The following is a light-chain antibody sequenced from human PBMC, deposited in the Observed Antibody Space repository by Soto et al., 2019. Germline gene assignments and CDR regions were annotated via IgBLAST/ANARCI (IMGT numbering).Light chain of an antibody. Sequence: QSVLTQSPSASASLGASVKLTCTLSSEYSTYAIAWHQQQSEKGPRFLMKINYDGTHSKGDGFFDRFSGSSSGAERHLTISSLQSEDEADYYCQSLGTGIQVFGAGTKVTVL. CDR1: SEYSTYA. V-gene: IGLV4-69*01. CDR3: QSLGTGIQV. CDR2: INYDGTH. J-gene: IGLJ3*02.